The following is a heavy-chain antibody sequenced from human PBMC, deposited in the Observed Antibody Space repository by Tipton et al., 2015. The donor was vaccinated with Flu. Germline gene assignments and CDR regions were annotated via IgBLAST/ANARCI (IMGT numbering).Heavy chain of an antibody. D-gene: IGHD3-9*01. CDR3: ARERTFGWVYYDSVTGRYNGHTRGDALDM. V-gene: IGHV3-74*01. CDR1: GFTFRSYW. Sequence: SLRLSCAGSGFTFRSYWMHWVRQVPGKGLVWVSRINRDESTTDYADSVKGRFTISRDNAKNTVYLQMNSLRAEDTAVYYCARERTFGWVYYDSVTGRYNGHTRGDALDMWGQGTLVTVSS. J-gene: IGHJ3*02. CDR2: INRDESTT.